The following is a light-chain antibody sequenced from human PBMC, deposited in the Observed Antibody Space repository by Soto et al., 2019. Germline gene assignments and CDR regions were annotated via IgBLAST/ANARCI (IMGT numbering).Light chain of an antibody. V-gene: IGLV4-69*01. J-gene: IGLJ2*01. CDR2: LNSAGSH. CDR3: QTWGTGIQV. Sequence: QPVLTQSPSASASLGASVKLTCTLSSGHSSYAIAWHQQHPEKGPRYLMKLNSAGSHSKGDGIPDRFSGSSSGAERYLTISSLQSEDEADYYCQTWGTGIQVFGGGTQLTVL. CDR1: SGHSSYA.